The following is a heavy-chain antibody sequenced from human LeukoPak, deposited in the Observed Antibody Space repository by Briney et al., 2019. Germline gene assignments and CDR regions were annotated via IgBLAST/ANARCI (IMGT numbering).Heavy chain of an antibody. CDR2: IYYSGST. CDR3: ATTIRRAYIYYDSSDGNVDY. D-gene: IGHD3-22*01. J-gene: IGHJ4*02. Sequence: SETLSLTCTVSGGSVSSGSYYWSWIRQPPGKGLEWIGYIYYSGSTSYNPSLKSRVTISVDTSKNQFSLKLSSVTAADTAVYYCATTIRRAYIYYDSSDGNVDYWGQGTLVTVSS. CDR1: GGSVSSGSYY. V-gene: IGHV4-61*01.